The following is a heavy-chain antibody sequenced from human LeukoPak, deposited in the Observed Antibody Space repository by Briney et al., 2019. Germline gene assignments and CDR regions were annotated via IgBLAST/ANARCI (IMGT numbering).Heavy chain of an antibody. CDR2: IFTSGST. J-gene: IGHJ4*02. Sequence: SETLSLTCTVSGGSINSGDYYWSWIRQPAGKGLEWIGRIFTSGSTNYNPSLKSRVTISLDTSKNQFSLILSSVTAADTAVYYCASLGYCSGGSCRRWYYFDYWGQGTLVTVSS. D-gene: IGHD2-15*01. CDR1: GGSINSGDYY. CDR3: ASLGYCSGGSCRRWYYFDY. V-gene: IGHV4-61*02.